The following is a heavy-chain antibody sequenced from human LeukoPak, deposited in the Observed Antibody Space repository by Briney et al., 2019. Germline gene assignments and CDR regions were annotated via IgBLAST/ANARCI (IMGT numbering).Heavy chain of an antibody. CDR1: GFMFGNHS. CDR3: AKGRWTDIVVVVTAEY. D-gene: IGHD2-15*01. J-gene: IGHJ4*02. CDR2: ISLSGDNA. Sequence: PGGSLRLSCAASGFMFGNHSMSWVRQAPGKVLEWVSAISLSGDNAYYAGSVKGRFTISRDNSKNTLSLQMNSLRADDTAVYYCAKGRWTDIVVVVTAEYWGQGTLVTVSS. V-gene: IGHV3-23*01.